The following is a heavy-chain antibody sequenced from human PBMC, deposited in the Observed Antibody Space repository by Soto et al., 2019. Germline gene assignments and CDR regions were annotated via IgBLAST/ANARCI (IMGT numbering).Heavy chain of an antibody. J-gene: IGHJ5*01. CDR3: ARGWIVVVVAATGVEWFDS. Sequence: WAAVKVSFKASGYMFTTYYMHWLRQAPGQGLEGMGIINPSGGSTSYAQRFQGRVTLTRDTSTSTVYMELTDLRSEDTAVYYCARGWIVVVVAATGVEWFDSWGQGTLVTVSS. CDR2: INPSGGST. D-gene: IGHD2-15*01. CDR1: GYMFTTYY. V-gene: IGHV1-46*01.